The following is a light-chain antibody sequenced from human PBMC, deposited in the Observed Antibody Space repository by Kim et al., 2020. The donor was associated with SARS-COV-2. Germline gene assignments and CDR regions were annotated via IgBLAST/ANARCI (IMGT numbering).Light chain of an antibody. CDR1: QDIKKN. J-gene: IGKJ2*01. CDR2: EAY. CDR3: QQYDNYHYT. V-gene: IGKV1-33*01. Sequence: ASVGDTVTVTCQASQDIKKNLNWYQQKPGKAPKLVIYEAYILELGVPSRFSGSGAGTDFTVTITSLQPDDVGTYYCQQYDNYHYTFGPGTKLEI.